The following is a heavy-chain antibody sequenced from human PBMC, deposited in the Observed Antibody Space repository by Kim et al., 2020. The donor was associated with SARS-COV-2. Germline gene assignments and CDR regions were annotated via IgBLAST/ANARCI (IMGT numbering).Heavy chain of an antibody. D-gene: IGHD3-16*02. V-gene: IGHV3-23*01. CDR3: AKVKSLLSVSYDY. J-gene: IGHJ4*02. Sequence: YAESGKGRYTISRDNCKNALYLQMNGLRAEDTAVYYCAKVKSLLSVSYDYWGQGTLVTVSS.